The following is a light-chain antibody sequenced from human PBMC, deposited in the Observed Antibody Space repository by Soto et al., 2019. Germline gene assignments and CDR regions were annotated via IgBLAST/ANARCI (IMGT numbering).Light chain of an antibody. CDR3: SSYSISTAYL. V-gene: IGLV2-14*01. CDR2: EVS. CDR1: SSDVGGYDY. J-gene: IGLJ1*01. Sequence: QSALTQPASVSGSPGQSITMSCTGTSSDVGGYDYVSWYQLHPGKAPKLMIFEVSNRPSGVSYRFSGSKSGNTASLTISGLQVEDEADYFCSSYSISTAYLFGTGTKLTVL.